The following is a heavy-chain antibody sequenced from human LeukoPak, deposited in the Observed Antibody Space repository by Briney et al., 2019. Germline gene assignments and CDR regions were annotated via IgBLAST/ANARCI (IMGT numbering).Heavy chain of an antibody. J-gene: IGHJ4*02. CDR3: VKDVGYYGFWSGLDY. CDR1: GFTFSSFG. Sequence: GGSLRLSCATSGFTFSSFGIHWVRQAPGKGLEWVSFIRFDGSDKYYADSVKGRFTISRDDSEKTLYLQMNSLRTEDTAVYYCVKDVGYYGFWSGLDYWGQGTLVTVSS. D-gene: IGHD3-3*01. CDR2: IRFDGSDK. V-gene: IGHV3-30*02.